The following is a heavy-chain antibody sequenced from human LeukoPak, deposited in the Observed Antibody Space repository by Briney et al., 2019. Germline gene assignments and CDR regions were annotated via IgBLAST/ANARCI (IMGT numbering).Heavy chain of an antibody. CDR2: IWYDGSNK. J-gene: IGHJ5*02. D-gene: IGHD3-22*01. V-gene: IGHV3-33*01. CDR1: GFTFSSYG. Sequence: GGSLRPSCAASGFTFSSYGMHWVRQAPGKGLEWVAVIWYDGSNKYYADSVKGRFTISRDNSKNTLYLQMNSPRAEDTAVYYCARYYDSSGYMWFDPWGQGTLVTVSS. CDR3: ARYYDSSGYMWFDP.